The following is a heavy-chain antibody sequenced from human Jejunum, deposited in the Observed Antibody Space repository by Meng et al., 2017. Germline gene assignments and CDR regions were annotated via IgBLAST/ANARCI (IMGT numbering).Heavy chain of an antibody. D-gene: IGHD3-10*01. Sequence: GGSLRLSCVGSGFTFGPFWMHWVRQAPGKGLVRVSHINGNGKTTIYADSVKGRFAISRDNAKNTLYLQMNNLTAEDTAVYYCARDRGNPDSFDLWGQGTVVTVSS. CDR1: GFTFGPFW. J-gene: IGHJ3*01. CDR3: ARDRGNPDSFDL. V-gene: IGHV3-74*01. CDR2: INGNGKTT.